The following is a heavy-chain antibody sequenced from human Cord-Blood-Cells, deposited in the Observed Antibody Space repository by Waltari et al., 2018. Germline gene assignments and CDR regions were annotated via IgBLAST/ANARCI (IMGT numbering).Heavy chain of an antibody. Sequence: QVQLVQSGAEVKKPGASVKVSCKASGYTFTSYDINWVRQATGQGLEWMGWMNPNSGNTGYAQKFQGRVTITRNTSISTAYMELSSLRSEDTAVYYCARLLDPGGDSSSWYLFAYWGQGTLVTVSS. CDR3: ARLLDPGGDSSSWYLFAY. CDR1: GYTFTSYD. J-gene: IGHJ4*02. D-gene: IGHD6-13*01. V-gene: IGHV1-8*03. CDR2: MNPNSGNT.